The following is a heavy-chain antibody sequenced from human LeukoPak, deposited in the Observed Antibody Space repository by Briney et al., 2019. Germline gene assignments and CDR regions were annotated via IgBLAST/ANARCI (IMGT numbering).Heavy chain of an antibody. CDR2: IKQDGSET. D-gene: IGHD6-13*01. CDR1: GFTSSNYW. V-gene: IGHV3-7*05. Sequence: GGSLRLSCTATGFTSSNYWMSWVRQTPEKGLEWVANIKQDGSETVYVDSVKGRFTISRDNAQSSLYLQMNSLRAEDTAVYYCARDPYSSSWSYGMDVWGQGTAVTVSS. CDR3: ARDPYSSSWSYGMDV. J-gene: IGHJ6*02.